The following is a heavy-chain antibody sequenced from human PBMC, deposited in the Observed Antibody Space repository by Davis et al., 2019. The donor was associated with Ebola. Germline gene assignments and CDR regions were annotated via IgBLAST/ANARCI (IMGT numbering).Heavy chain of an antibody. D-gene: IGHD6-19*01. CDR1: GFTFSSYA. Sequence: GGSLRLSCVASGFTFSSYAMHWVRQAPGKGLEYVSAISSNGGSTYYADSVKGRFTISRDNSKNTLYLQMSSLRAEDTAVYYCVKSGIAVALVYWGQGTLVTVSS. CDR2: ISSNGGST. V-gene: IGHV3-64D*06. J-gene: IGHJ4*02. CDR3: VKSGIAVALVY.